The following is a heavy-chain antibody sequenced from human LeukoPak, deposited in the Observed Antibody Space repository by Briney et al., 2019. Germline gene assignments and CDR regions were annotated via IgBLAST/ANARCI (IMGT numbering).Heavy chain of an antibody. CDR2: IYYTGNT. J-gene: IGHJ4*02. D-gene: IGHD3/OR15-3a*01. CDR3: ARQTGSGLFILP. Sequence: SETLSLTCTVSGDSISNSKYYWGWIRQPPGMGLEWIGSIYYTGNTYYNASLKSQVSISIDTSKNQFSLKLTSVTAADTAVYYCARQTGSGLFILPGGQGTLVTVSS. V-gene: IGHV4-39*01. CDR1: GDSISNSKYY.